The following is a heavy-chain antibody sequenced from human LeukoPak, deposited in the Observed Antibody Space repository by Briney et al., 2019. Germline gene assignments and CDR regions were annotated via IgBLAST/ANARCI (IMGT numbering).Heavy chain of an antibody. Sequence: GGSLRLSCAASGFTFSSYAIHWVRQASGKGLDWVAVISYDGRNEYYADSVKGRFTISRDNSKNTLYLQMNSLRAEDTAVYYCARGNCGSFCPFDYWGQGTLVTVSS. J-gene: IGHJ4*02. CDR3: ARGNCGSFCPFDY. CDR1: GFTFSSYA. V-gene: IGHV3-30*04. D-gene: IGHD1-26*01. CDR2: ISYDGRNE.